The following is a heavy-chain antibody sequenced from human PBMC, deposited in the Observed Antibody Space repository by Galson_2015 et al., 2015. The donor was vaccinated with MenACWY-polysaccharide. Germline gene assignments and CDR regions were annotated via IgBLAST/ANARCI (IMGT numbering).Heavy chain of an antibody. CDR2: ISTYNGNT. D-gene: IGHD5-12*01. CDR3: AREATPQYFDY. J-gene: IGHJ4*02. CDR1: GYTFTRFG. Sequence: QSGAEVKKPGASVTVSCKASGYTFTRFGITWVRQAPGQGLEWMGWISTYNGNTNYAQKLQGRVTMTTDTSTNTAYMELRSLRSDDTAVYYCAREATPQYFDYWGQGTLVTVSS. V-gene: IGHV1-18*01.